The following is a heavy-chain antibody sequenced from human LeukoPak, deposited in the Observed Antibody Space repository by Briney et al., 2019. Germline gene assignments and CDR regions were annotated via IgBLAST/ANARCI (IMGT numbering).Heavy chain of an antibody. Sequence: SETLSLTCAVYGGSFSGYYWSWIRQPPGKGLEWIGEINHSGSTNYNPSLKSRVTISVDTSKNQFSLKLSSVTAADTAVYYCARGLGSGWLRFRQVNWFDPWGQGTLVTVSS. D-gene: IGHD5-12*01. J-gene: IGHJ5*02. CDR3: ARGLGSGWLRFRQVNWFDP. V-gene: IGHV4-34*01. CDR1: GGSFSGYY. CDR2: INHSGST.